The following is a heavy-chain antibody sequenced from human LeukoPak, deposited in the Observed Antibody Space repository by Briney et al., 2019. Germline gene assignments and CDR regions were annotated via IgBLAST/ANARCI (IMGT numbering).Heavy chain of an antibody. Sequence: GSLRLSCAASGFTFSSYSMNWVRQAPGKGLEWIGEINHSGSTNYNPSLKSRVTISVDTSKNQFSLKLSSVTAADTAVYYCARRSSSWPNYYYYYMDVWGKGTTVTISS. J-gene: IGHJ6*03. D-gene: IGHD6-13*01. CDR2: INHSGST. V-gene: IGHV4-34*01. CDR3: ARRSSSWPNYYYYYMDV. CDR1: GFTFSSYS.